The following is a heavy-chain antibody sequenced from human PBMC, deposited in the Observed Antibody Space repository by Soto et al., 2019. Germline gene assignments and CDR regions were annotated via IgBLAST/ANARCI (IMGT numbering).Heavy chain of an antibody. D-gene: IGHD3-16*01. Sequence: GGSLRLSCAASGFTFTRYAMNWVRQAPGKGLEWVSVTTGSDGTTYYADSVKGRFTISRDISKNTLYLQMNSVRAEDTAVYYCAKLGDSIYVWDYFDSWGQGTLVTVSS. CDR2: TTGSDGTT. V-gene: IGHV3-23*01. J-gene: IGHJ4*02. CDR3: AKLGDSIYVWDYFDS. CDR1: GFTFTRYA.